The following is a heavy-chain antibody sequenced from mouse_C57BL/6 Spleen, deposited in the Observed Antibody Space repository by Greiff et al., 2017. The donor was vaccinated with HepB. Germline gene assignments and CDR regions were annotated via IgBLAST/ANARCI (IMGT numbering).Heavy chain of an antibody. CDR3: ARSLITTVVAPFDY. CDR1: GYSFTDYN. D-gene: IGHD1-1*01. J-gene: IGHJ2*01. V-gene: IGHV1-39*01. CDR2: INPNYGTT. Sequence: VQLQQSGPELVKPGASVKISCKASGYSFTDYNMNWVKQSNGKSLEWIGVINPNYGTTSYNQKFKGKATLTVDQSSSTAYMQLNSLTSEDSAIYYCARSLITTVVAPFDYWGKGTTLTVSS.